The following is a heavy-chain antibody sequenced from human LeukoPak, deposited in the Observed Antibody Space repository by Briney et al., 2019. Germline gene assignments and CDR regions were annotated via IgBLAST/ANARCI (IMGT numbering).Heavy chain of an antibody. V-gene: IGHV3-48*03. CDR3: AREGALTIAYSGYPLDF. Sequence: GGSLRLSCAASGFTFSNYEMNWVRQAPGKGLEWVSYISTSGGSIFYADSVKGRFTISRDNAENSLFLQMNSLRAEDTAVYYCAREGALTIAYSGYPLDFWGQGTLVTVSS. CDR2: ISTSGGSI. J-gene: IGHJ4*02. CDR1: GFTFSNYE. D-gene: IGHD3-22*01.